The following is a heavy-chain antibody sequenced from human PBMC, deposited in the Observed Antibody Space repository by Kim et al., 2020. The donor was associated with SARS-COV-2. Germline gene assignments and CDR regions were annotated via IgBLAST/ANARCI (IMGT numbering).Heavy chain of an antibody. D-gene: IGHD3-10*01. V-gene: IGHV1-3*01. CDR2: INAGNGNT. CDR3: ARGKTYYYGSGSYYKALAY. Sequence: ASVKVSCKASGYTFTSYAMHWVRQAPGQRLEWMGWINAGNGNTKYSQKFQGRVTITRDTSASTAYMELSSLRSEDTAVYYCARGKTYYYGSGSYYKALAYWGQGTLVTVSS. CDR1: GYTFTSYA. J-gene: IGHJ4*02.